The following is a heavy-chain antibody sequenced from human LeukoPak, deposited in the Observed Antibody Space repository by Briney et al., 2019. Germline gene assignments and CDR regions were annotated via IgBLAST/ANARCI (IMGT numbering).Heavy chain of an antibody. J-gene: IGHJ4*02. D-gene: IGHD4-23*01. CDR2: IASDGSST. V-gene: IGHV3-74*01. Sequence: GGSLRLSCAASGFTFSSYWMNWVRQAPGKGLVWVSRIASDGSSTTYADSVKGRFSISRDNAKNTLFLQMNSLRVEDTAVYYCARGRPHGNDYWGQGTLVTVSS. CDR1: GFTFSSYW. CDR3: ARGRPHGNDY.